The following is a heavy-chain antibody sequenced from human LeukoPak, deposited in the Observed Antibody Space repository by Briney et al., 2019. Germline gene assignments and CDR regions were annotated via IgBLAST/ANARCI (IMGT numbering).Heavy chain of an antibody. CDR1: GFTFSDYY. Sequence: PGGSLRLSCEASGFTFSDYYMSWIRQAPGKGREWVSYISSSGSTIYYADSVKGRFTISRDNAKNSLSLQMNSLRAEDTAVYYCARGRFLEWLLSDYWGQGTLVTVSS. V-gene: IGHV3-11*01. CDR3: ARGRFLEWLLSDY. CDR2: ISSSGSTI. J-gene: IGHJ4*02. D-gene: IGHD3-3*01.